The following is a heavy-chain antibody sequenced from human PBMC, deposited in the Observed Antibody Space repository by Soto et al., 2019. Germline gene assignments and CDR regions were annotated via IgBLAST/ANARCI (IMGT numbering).Heavy chain of an antibody. D-gene: IGHD3-10*01. J-gene: IGHJ2*01. CDR1: GFTFTSSA. V-gene: IGHV1-58*02. CDR3: AAAVHLSRGSGSSGGVYFDL. Sequence: QMQLVQSGPEVKKPGTSVKVSCKASGFTFTSSAMQWVRQARGQRLEWIGWIVVGSGNTNYAQKFQERVTITRDMSTSTAYMELSSLRSEDTAVYYCAAAVHLSRGSGSSGGVYFDLWGRGTLVTVSS. CDR2: IVVGSGNT.